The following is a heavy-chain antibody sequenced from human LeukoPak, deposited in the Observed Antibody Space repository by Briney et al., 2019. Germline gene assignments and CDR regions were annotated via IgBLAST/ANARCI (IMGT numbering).Heavy chain of an antibody. J-gene: IGHJ4*02. D-gene: IGHD3-22*01. CDR3: ARDLTHRRNYDNSGYQIVPAF. Sequence: ASVKVSCKASGYNFISYGITWVRQAPGQGLEWMGWISAFNGNRNYAQKFQGRVTMTRDTSISTAYMELSRLRSDDTAVYYCARDLTHRRNYDNSGYQIVPAFWGQGTLVTVSS. CDR2: ISAFNGNR. CDR1: GYNFISYG. V-gene: IGHV1-18*01.